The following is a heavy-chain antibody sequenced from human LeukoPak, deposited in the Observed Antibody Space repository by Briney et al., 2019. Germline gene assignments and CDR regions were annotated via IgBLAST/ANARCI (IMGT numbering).Heavy chain of an antibody. CDR1: GFTFSTYW. J-gene: IGHJ4*02. CDR3: ARDEGGSYYYF. Sequence: PGGSLRLSCAASGFTFSTYWMSWVRQAPGKGLEWVANIKKDGSERYYVDSVKGRFTISRDNAKNSLYLQMNSLRAEDTAVYYCARDEGGSYYYFWGQGTLVTVSS. D-gene: IGHD1-26*01. V-gene: IGHV3-7*01. CDR2: IKKDGSER.